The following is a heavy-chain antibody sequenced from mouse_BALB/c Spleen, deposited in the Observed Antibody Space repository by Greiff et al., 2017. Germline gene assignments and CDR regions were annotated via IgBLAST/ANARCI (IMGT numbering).Heavy chain of an antibody. J-gene: IGHJ4*01. Sequence: DVKLVESGGGLVKPGGSLKLSCAASGFTFSSYTMSWVRQTPEKRLEWVATISSGGGNTYYPDSVKGRFTISRDNAKNNLYLQMSSLRSEDTALYYCARGEIYYYGSSYAMDYWGQGTSVTVSS. CDR1: GFTFSSYT. CDR2: ISSGGGNT. D-gene: IGHD1-1*01. CDR3: ARGEIYYYGSSYAMDY. V-gene: IGHV5-9*03.